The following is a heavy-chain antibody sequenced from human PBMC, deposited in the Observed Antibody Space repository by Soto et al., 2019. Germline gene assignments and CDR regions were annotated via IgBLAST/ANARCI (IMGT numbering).Heavy chain of an antibody. J-gene: IGHJ6*02. D-gene: IGHD1-26*01. CDR2: ISYDGSNK. CDR1: GFTFSSYA. V-gene: IGHV3-30-3*01. Sequence: GSLRLSCSASGFTFSSYAMHWVRQAPGKGLEWVAVISYDGSNKYYADSVKGRFTISRDNSKNTLYLQMNSLRAEDTAVYYCARDGTYRPSYYYSYYGMDVWGQGTTVTVS. CDR3: ARDGTYRPSYYYSYYGMDV.